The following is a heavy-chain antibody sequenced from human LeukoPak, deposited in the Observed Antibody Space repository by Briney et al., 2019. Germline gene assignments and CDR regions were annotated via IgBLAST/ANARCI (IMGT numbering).Heavy chain of an antibody. V-gene: IGHV3-21*01. CDR2: ISSSSSSYI. CDR1: GFTFSSYS. Sequence: GGSLRLSCAASGFTFSSYSMNWVRQAPGKGLEWVSCISSSSSSYIYYADSVKGRFTISRDNAKNSLYLQMSSLRAEDTAVYYCARERVEYQLLSKREVHHFDYWGQGTLVTVSS. D-gene: IGHD2-2*01. CDR3: ARERVEYQLLSKREVHHFDY. J-gene: IGHJ4*02.